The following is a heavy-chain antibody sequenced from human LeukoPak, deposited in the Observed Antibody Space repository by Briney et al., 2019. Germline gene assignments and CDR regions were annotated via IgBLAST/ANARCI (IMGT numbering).Heavy chain of an antibody. CDR1: GHTLTSYY. J-gene: IGHJ6*03. D-gene: IGHD3-22*01. Sequence: GASVKVSCKASGHTLTSYYMHWVRQAPGQGLEWVGIINPSGDPTTYAQKFQGRVTMTSDMSTSTVYMELSSLRSEDTAVYYCARSSGYYSSLFYMHVWGKGTTVTVSS. V-gene: IGHV1-46*01. CDR3: ARSSGYYSSLFYMHV. CDR2: INPSGDPT.